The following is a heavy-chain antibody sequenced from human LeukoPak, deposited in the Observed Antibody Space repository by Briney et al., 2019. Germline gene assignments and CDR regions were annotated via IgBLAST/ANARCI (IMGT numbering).Heavy chain of an antibody. CDR1: GFTFSSYA. Sequence: GGSLRLSCAASGFTFSSYAMSWVRQAPGKGLEWVSAIRDSGHSTYYADSVKSRFTISRDNSQNTLYLQMNSLSVEDTAVYYCARVGYYASGPFSYFDYWGQGTLVTVSS. CDR3: ARVGYYASGPFSYFDY. D-gene: IGHD3-10*01. J-gene: IGHJ4*02. V-gene: IGHV3-23*01. CDR2: IRDSGHST.